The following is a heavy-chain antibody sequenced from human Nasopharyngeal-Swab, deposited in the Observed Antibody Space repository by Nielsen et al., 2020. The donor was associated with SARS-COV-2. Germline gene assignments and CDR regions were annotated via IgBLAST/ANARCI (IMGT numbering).Heavy chain of an antibody. V-gene: IGHV1-18*04. J-gene: IGHJ6*03. CDR3: ARVRREYCSSTSCYPGYYYYMDV. CDR1: GYTVTSYG. CDR2: ISANNGNT. Sequence: ASVKVSCKASGYTVTSYGISWERQAPGQGLEWMGWISANNGNTNYAQKLQGRVTMTTDTSTSTAYMELRSLRSDDTAVYYCARVRREYCSSTSCYPGYYYYMDVWGKGTTVTVSS. D-gene: IGHD2-2*01.